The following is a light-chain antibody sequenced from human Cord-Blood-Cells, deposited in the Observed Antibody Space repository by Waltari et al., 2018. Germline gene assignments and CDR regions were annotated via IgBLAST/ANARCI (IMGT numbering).Light chain of an antibody. CDR1: SSDVGVTNY. CDR2: EVS. J-gene: IGLJ1*01. V-gene: IGLV2-14*01. CDR3: SSYTSSSTGV. Sequence: QSPLTTPASEAGSSGQSISIPCTGTSSDVGVTNYVSLYQQHPGKAPKLLIYEVSNRPSGVSNRFSGSKSGNTASLTISGLQAEDEADYYCSSYTSSSTGVFGTGTKVTVL.